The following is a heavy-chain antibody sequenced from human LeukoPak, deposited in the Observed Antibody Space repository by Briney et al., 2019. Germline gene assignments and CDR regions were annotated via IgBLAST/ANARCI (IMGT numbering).Heavy chain of an antibody. D-gene: IGHD2/OR15-2a*01. CDR2: IYYSGST. CDR3: ARIYLDAFDI. J-gene: IGHJ3*02. Sequence: SETLSLTCTVSVFSISSYYWSWIRQPPGKGLEWIGYIYYSGSTNYNPSLKSRVTISVDTSKNQSSLKLSSVTAAYTAVYYCARIYLDAFDIWGQGTTVTVSS. CDR1: VFSISSYY. V-gene: IGHV4-59*08.